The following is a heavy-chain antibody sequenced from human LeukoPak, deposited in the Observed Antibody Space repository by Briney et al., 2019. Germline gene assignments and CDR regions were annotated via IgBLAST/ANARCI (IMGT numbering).Heavy chain of an antibody. CDR3: GSIGSSWYEDY. V-gene: IGHV3-74*01. D-gene: IGHD6-13*01. J-gene: IGHJ4*02. CDR1: GFTFSAYW. Sequence: TGGSLRLSCAASGFTFSAYWMHWVRQSPGKGLAWVSRINSDGSSTDYADSVKGRFTISRDNAKNSLYLQMNSLSAEDTAVYYCGSIGSSWYEDYCGQGTLVTVSS. CDR2: INSDGSST.